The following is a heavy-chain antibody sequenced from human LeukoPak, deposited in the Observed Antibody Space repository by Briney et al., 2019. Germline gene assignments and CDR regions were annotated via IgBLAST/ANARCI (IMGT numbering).Heavy chain of an antibody. D-gene: IGHD3-10*02. V-gene: IGHV4-61*02. CDR1: GGSISSGSYY. CDR2: IYTSGST. Sequence: SQTLSLTCTVSGGSISSGSYYWSWIRQPAGKGLEWIGRIYTSGSTNYNPSLKSRVTISVDTSKNQFSLKLSSVTAADTAVYYCARGVPPTMSKTNWGQGTLVTVSS. J-gene: IGHJ4*02. CDR3: ARGVPPTMSKTN.